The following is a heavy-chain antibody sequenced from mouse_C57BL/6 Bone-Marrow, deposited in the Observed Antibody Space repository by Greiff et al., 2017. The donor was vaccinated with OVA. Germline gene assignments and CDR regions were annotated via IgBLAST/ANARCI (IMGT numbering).Heavy chain of an antibody. CDR3: AGGNFGSSFYAMDY. Sequence: EVQLQQSVAELVRPGASVKLSCTASGFNIKNTYMHWVKQRPEQGLEWIGRIDPANDNTKYAPKFQGKATMTADTSSNTAYLQLSSLSSEDTAVYGGAGGNFGSSFYAMDYWGQGTSVTVSA. J-gene: IGHJ4*01. CDR1: GFNIKNTY. V-gene: IGHV14-3*01. D-gene: IGHD1-1*01. CDR2: IDPANDNT.